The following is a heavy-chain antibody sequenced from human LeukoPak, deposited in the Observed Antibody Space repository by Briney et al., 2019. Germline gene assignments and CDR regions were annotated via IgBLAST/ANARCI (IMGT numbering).Heavy chain of an antibody. Sequence: SVKVSCKASGGTFSSYAISWVRQAPGQGLEWMGRIIPVFGTANYAQKFQGRVTITTDESTSTAYMELSSLRSEDTAVYYCASYPHYGDYYRLDYWGQGTLVTVSS. CDR1: GGTFSSYA. D-gene: IGHD4-17*01. CDR3: ASYPHYGDYYRLDY. V-gene: IGHV1-69*05. CDR2: IIPVFGTA. J-gene: IGHJ4*02.